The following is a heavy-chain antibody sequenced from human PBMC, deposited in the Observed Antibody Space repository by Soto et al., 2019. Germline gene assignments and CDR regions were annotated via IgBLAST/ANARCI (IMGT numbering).Heavy chain of an antibody. CDR1: GFTFHGST. J-gene: IGHJ4*02. Sequence: GESLKISFVGSGFTFHGSTMHWVRQASVKGLEWIGLISIKPNNCATVYAASVTGRFTISRDDSNNTAYLQMNSLKTEDTAVYYCVRAHENSTYYFDYSGRRTLVTVSS. CDR3: VRAHENSTYYFDY. CDR2: ISIKPNNCAT. V-gene: IGHV3-73*01. D-gene: IGHD2-2*01.